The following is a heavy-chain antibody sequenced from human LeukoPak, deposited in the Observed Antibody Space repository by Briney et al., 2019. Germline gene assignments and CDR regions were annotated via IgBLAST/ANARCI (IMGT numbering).Heavy chain of an antibody. J-gene: IGHJ6*01. CDR2: ISSSGSTI. Sequence: GGALRLSCAASGDTFSDYYISWVREAPEERVEWFSYISSSGSTIYYADSLKGRFTLPRDNAQNSLYLQMNSLRAEDTAVYYCARDDDLGEPMDVWGQGTTVTVSS. D-gene: IGHD4-17*01. V-gene: IGHV3-11*01. CDR3: ARDDDLGEPMDV. CDR1: GDTFSDYY.